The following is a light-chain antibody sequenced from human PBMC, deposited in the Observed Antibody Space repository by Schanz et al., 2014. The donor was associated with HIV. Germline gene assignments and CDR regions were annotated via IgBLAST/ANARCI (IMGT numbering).Light chain of an antibody. Sequence: DIQMTQSPSSLSASVGDRVTLTCRASQDISNYLAWYQQKPGKVPKLLIYAASTLQSGVPSRFSGSGSETDFTLTISSLQPEDVATYYCQKYYSAPLTFGGGTKVEIK. V-gene: IGKV1-27*01. CDR2: AAS. J-gene: IGKJ4*01. CDR1: QDISNY. CDR3: QKYYSAPLT.